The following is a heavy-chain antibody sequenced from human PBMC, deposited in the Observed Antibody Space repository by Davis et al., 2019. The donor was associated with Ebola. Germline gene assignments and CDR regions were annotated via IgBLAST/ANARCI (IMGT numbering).Heavy chain of an antibody. J-gene: IGHJ4*02. Sequence: SVTVSCKACGYTYTGYDRHWVRQTAGRGLEGRGWINPNGGGTNYAQKFQGRVTMTRDTSISTAYMELSRLRSDDTAVYYCARSCSSTSCYGYDFWSGYAEFDYWGQGTLVTVFS. CDR2: INPNGGGT. CDR3: ARSCSSTSCYGYDFWSGYAEFDY. CDR1: GYTYTGYD. D-gene: IGHD2-2*01. V-gene: IGHV1-2*02.